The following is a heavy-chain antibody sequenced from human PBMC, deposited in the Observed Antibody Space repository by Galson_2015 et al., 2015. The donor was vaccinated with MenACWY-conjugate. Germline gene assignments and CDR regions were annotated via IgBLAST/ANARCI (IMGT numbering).Heavy chain of an antibody. CDR3: VKDRGVIVVAGYFDS. V-gene: IGHV3-64D*06. Sequence: SLRLSCAASGFTFSNFAMHWVRQAPGKGLEYLSVISYNGAFTHYADSVKGRFTFSRDNSKNTMYLQMNSLREEDTAVYYCVKDRGVIVVAGYFDSWGQGTLVTVSS. CDR2: ISYNGAFT. J-gene: IGHJ4*02. D-gene: IGHD6-19*01. CDR1: GFTFSNFA.